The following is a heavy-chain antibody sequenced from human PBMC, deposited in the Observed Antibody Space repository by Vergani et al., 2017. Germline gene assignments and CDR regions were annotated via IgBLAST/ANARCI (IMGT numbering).Heavy chain of an antibody. CDR2: IWYDGSNK. J-gene: IGHJ4*02. D-gene: IGHD6-13*01. V-gene: IGHV3-33*06. CDR1: GFTFSSYG. CDR3: AKGSLPYSSSWLGDY. Sequence: QVQLVESGGGVVQPGRSLRLSCAASGFTFSSYGMHWVRQAPGKGLEWVAVIWYDGSNKYYADYVKGRFTISRDNSKNTLYLQMNSLRAEDTAVYYCAKGSLPYSSSWLGDYWGQGTLVTVSS.